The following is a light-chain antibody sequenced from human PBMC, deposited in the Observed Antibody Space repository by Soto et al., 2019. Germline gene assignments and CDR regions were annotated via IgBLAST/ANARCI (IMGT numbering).Light chain of an antibody. CDR3: QQYMSSVT. Sequence: EIVLTQSPGSLSLSPGQRATLSCRASQSVDTTFFAWYQKKPGQAPRLLIQGASKRATGIPDRFSGSGSGTDFPLIISRLAPEDFAVYYCQQYMSSVTFGQGTKVEIK. J-gene: IGKJ1*01. CDR1: QSVDTTF. V-gene: IGKV3-20*01. CDR2: GAS.